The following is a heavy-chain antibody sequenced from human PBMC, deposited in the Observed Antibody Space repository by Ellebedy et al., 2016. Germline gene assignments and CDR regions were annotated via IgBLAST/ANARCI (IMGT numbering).Heavy chain of an antibody. CDR3: AKYSSSSGYFDY. CDR2: ISSSSSYI. D-gene: IGHD6-6*01. CDR1: GFTFSSYA. Sequence: GESLKISCAASGFTFSSYAMHWVRQAPGKGLEWVSSISSSSSYIYYADSVKGRFTISRDNAKNSLYLQMNSLRAEDTALYYCAKYSSSSGYFDYWGQGTLVTVSS. J-gene: IGHJ4*02. V-gene: IGHV3-21*04.